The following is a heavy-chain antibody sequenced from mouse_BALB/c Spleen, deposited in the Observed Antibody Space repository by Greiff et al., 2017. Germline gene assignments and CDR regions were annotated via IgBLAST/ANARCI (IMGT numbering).Heavy chain of an antibody. CDR3: ARWGTTVVEGYFDY. Sequence: QVQLKQSGAELVRPGSSVKISCKASGYAFSSYWMNWVKQRPGQGLEWIGQIYPGDGDTNYNGKFKGKATLTADKSSSTAYMQLSSLTSEDSAVYFCARWGTTVVEGYFDYWGQGTTLTVSS. J-gene: IGHJ2*01. CDR2: IYPGDGDT. V-gene: IGHV1-80*01. D-gene: IGHD1-1*01. CDR1: GYAFSSYW.